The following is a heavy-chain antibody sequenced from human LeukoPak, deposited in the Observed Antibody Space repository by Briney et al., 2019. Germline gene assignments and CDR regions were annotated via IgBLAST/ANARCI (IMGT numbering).Heavy chain of an antibody. CDR1: GYSFTSYW. J-gene: IGHJ1*01. CDR2: IDPSDSYT. CDR3: ARQLTGYAPQH. V-gene: IGHV5-10-1*01. Sequence: GESLKISCKSSGYSFTSYWISWVRLMPGKGLEWMGRIDPSDSYTNYSPSLRGHVTISADKSMSTAYLQWTSLKASDTAMYYCARQLTGYAPQHWGQGTLVTVSS. D-gene: IGHD1-1*01.